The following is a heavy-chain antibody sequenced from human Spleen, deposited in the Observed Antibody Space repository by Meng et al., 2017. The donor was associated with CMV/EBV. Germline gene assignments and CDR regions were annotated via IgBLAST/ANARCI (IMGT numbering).Heavy chain of an antibody. J-gene: IGHJ6*02. D-gene: IGHD2/OR15-2a*01. CDR2: ISYDGSNK. V-gene: IGHV3-30-3*01. CDR3: ARGLSMTYYYYYGMDV. CDR1: GFSFSNYA. Sequence: GESLKISCAAAGFSFSNYAMSWVRQAPGKGLEWVAVISYDGSNKYYADSVKGRFTISRDNSKNTLYLQMNSLRAEDTAVYYCARGLSMTYYYYYGMDVWGQGTTVTVSS.